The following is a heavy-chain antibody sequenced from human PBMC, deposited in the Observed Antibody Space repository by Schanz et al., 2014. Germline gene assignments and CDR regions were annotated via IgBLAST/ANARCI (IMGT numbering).Heavy chain of an antibody. J-gene: IGHJ6*02. CDR1: GGTSSSST. V-gene: IGHV1-69*08. CDR2: IIPILDKT. CDR3: AKVDRTRYYAMDV. Sequence: QVQLVQSGAEVKKPGSSVKVSCKASGGTSSSSTLTWVRQAPGQGLEWMGRIIPILDKTNYAQKFQGRVTMTADKSTSTVYMEVSGLRSEDTAMYYCAKVDRTRYYAMDVWGQGTTVTVSS. D-gene: IGHD3-9*01.